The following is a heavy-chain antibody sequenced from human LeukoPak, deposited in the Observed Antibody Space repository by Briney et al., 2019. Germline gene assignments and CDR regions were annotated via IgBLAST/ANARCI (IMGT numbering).Heavy chain of an antibody. J-gene: IGHJ6*02. Sequence: GASVKVSCKASGYTFTGYYMHWVRQAPGQGLEWMGWINPNSGGTNYAQKFQGWVTMTRDTSISTAYMELSRLRSDDTAVYYCARDGRYCSSTSCSVWGAYYYYYGMDVWGQGTTVTVSS. CDR1: GYTFTGYY. D-gene: IGHD2-2*01. V-gene: IGHV1-2*04. CDR2: INPNSGGT. CDR3: ARDGRYCSSTSCSVWGAYYYYYGMDV.